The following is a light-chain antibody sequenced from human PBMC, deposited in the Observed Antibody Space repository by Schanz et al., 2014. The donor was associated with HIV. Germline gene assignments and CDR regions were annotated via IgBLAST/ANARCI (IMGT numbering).Light chain of an antibody. CDR3: QQYNNWPSA. CDR2: GAS. J-gene: IGKJ5*01. V-gene: IGKV3-15*01. Sequence: EIVMTQSPGTLSVSPGEGATLSCRASQRVSNNLAWYQQKPGQAPRLLIYGASIRATGFPVRFSGSGSGTEFTLTISSLQSEDFAVYYCQQYNNWPSAFGQGTRLEIK. CDR1: QRVSNN.